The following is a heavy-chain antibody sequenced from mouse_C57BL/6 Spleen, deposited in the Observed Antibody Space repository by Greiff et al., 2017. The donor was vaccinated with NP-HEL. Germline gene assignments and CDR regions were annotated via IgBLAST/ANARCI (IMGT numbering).Heavy chain of an antibody. CDR3: AREGLRRGYYAMDY. CDR1: GFTFSDYY. D-gene: IGHD2-2*01. J-gene: IGHJ4*01. CDR2: INYDGSST. V-gene: IGHV5-16*01. Sequence: EVKLMESEGGLVQPGSSMKLSCTASGFTFSDYYMAWVRQVPEKGLEWVANINYDGSSTYYLDSLKSRFIISRDNAKNILYLQMSSLKSEDTATYYCAREGLRRGYYAMDYWGQGTSVTVSS.